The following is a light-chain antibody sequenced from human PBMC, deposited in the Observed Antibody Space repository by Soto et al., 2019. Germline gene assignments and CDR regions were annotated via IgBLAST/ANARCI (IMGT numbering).Light chain of an antibody. V-gene: IGLV2-14*03. CDR3: SSYTSNNTLIV. Sequence: QSALTQPASVSGSPGQSITISCTGTSSDVGGYNYVSWYQQHPDKAPKLIISDVSDRPSGISNRFSGSKSGNTASLTISGLQAEDEADYYCSSYTSNNTLIVFGGVTQLTVL. CDR1: SSDVGGYNY. CDR2: DVS. J-gene: IGLJ3*02.